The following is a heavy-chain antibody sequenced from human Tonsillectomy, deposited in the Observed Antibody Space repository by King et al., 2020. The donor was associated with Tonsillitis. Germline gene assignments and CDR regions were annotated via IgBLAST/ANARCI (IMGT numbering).Heavy chain of an antibody. J-gene: IGHJ4*02. CDR2: IKIKTDGGTT. Sequence: VQLVESGGGLVKPGGSLRLSCEASGFIFSNAWMNWVRQAPGKGLEWVGRIKIKTDGGTTDYGAPVKGRFTISRDDSKNTLYLQMSRLKIEDTALYYCIAEMDGTYSPAGFDYWGQGTLVTVSS. D-gene: IGHD1-26*01. CDR3: IAEMDGTYSPAGFDY. V-gene: IGHV3-15*01. CDR1: GFIFSNAW.